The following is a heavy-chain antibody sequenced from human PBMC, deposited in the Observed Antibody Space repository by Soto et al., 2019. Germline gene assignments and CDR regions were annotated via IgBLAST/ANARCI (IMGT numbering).Heavy chain of an antibody. CDR1: GYTFTAYA. D-gene: IGHD6-6*01. V-gene: IGHV1-3*04. CDR3: ERDLYPSSAPFDP. CDR2: INTGNGDT. Sequence: ASVKVYCKASGYTFTAYAIHWVRQAPGQRLEWMGWINTGNGDTKYSQNFQGRVAITGDTSASTAYTELSSLRSEDTAVYYCERDLYPSSAPFDPWGQGTLVTVSS. J-gene: IGHJ5*02.